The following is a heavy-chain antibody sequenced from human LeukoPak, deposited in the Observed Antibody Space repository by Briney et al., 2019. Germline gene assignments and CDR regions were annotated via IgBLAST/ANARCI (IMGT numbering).Heavy chain of an antibody. D-gene: IGHD4-23*01. V-gene: IGHV4-31*03. CDR3: ARDRGKGYYFDY. CDR1: GGSIFSGGYY. CDR2: IYYSGST. J-gene: IGHJ4*02. Sequence: KTSETLSLTCTVSGGSIFSGGYYWSWLRQHPGKGLEWIGYIYYSGSTYYNPSLRSRVTISVDTSKNQFSLRLSSVTAADTAVYHCARDRGKGYYFDYWGQGTLVTVSS.